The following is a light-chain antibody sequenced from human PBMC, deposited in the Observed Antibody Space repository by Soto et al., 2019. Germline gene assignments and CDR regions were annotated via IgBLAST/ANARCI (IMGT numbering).Light chain of an antibody. CDR3: QQHNQWPIT. CDR1: QIAGNF. J-gene: IGKJ5*01. V-gene: IGKV3D-15*01. CDR2: YIS. Sequence: EIVITQSLSTLSVPPGETESLPCRASQIAGNFLAWYQQKPGQAPRLLIYYISTRATGIPARFSGSGSGTEFTLTINSLQSEDSAVYYCQQHNQWPITFGQGTRLEI.